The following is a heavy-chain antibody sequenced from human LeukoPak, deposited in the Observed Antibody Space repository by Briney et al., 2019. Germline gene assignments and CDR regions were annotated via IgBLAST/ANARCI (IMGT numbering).Heavy chain of an antibody. CDR1: GFTFDDYT. Sequence: GGSLRLSCAASGFTFDDYTMHWVRQAPGKGLEWVSLISWDGGSTYYADSVKGRFTISRDNSKNTLYLQMNSLRAEDTAVYYCAKDMGSYYYDSSGYWAYWGQGTLVTVSS. D-gene: IGHD3-22*01. V-gene: IGHV3-43*01. J-gene: IGHJ4*02. CDR2: ISWDGGST. CDR3: AKDMGSYYYDSSGYWAY.